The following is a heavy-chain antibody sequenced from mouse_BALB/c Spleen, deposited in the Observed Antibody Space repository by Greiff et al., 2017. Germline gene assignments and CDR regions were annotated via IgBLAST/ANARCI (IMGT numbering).Heavy chain of an antibody. J-gene: IGHJ4*01. Sequence: EVQLQQSGPGLVKPSQSLSLTCSVTGYSITSGYYWNWIRQFPGNKLEWMGYISYDGSNNYNPSLKNRISITRDTSKNQFFLKLNSVTTEDTATYYCARERDLAAMDYWGQGTSVTVSS. D-gene: IGHD3-3*01. V-gene: IGHV3-6*02. CDR3: ARERDLAAMDY. CDR1: GYSITSGYY. CDR2: ISYDGSN.